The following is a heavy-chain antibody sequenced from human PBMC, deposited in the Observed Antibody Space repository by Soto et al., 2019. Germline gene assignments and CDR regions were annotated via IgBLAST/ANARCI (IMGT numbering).Heavy chain of an antibody. J-gene: IGHJ4*02. CDR1: GVSISYGSYY. D-gene: IGHD2-2*01. CDR2: IYFSGST. V-gene: IGHV4-31*03. CDR3: ARGGSTGFY. Sequence: QVQLQESGPGLVKPSQTLSLTCNVSGVSISYGSYYWTWLRQHPGKGPEWIGYIYFSGSTYYNPSLKSRVTISVDASENQFSLKLASVSAADTAVYYCARGGSTGFYWGQGTLVIVSS.